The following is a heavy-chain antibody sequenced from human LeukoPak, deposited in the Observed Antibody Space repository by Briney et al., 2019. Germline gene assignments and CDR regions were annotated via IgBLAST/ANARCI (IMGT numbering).Heavy chain of an antibody. V-gene: IGHV3-23*01. D-gene: IGHD1-1*01. CDR2: VSDNGGRT. J-gene: IGHJ4*02. CDR3: AKRPRGADNYNFDY. CDR1: GFTFSSYD. Sequence: GVSLRLSCAASGFTFSSYDMSWVRQAPGKGLEWVSTVSDNGGRTYYADSVKGRFSISRDNSKDTLYLQMNSLRAEDTAVYYCAKRPRGADNYNFDYWGQGTLVTVFS.